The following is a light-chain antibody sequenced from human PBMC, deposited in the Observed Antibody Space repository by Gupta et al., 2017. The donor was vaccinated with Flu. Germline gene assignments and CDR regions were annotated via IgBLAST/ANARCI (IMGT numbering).Light chain of an antibody. V-gene: IGLV1-47*01. CDR1: NSNIGTNY. CDR3: ATWDDTLSSPWV. CDR2: RNN. J-gene: IGLJ3*02. Sequence: QSALTQPPSASGTPGQRVPISCSGSNSNIGTNYVFWYQQLPGTAPRLLIYRNNQRPSGVPDRFSGSKSDTSASLAIGGLRSEDEADYYCATWDDTLSSPWVFGGGTKLTVL.